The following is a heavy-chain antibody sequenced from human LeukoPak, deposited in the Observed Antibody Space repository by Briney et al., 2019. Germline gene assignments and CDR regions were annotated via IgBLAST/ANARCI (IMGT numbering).Heavy chain of an antibody. J-gene: IGHJ4*02. CDR3: AKAMSTDHYDSRGFYRVDFDS. CDR1: GFTFSSHA. Sequence: PGGSLRLSCAASGFTFSSHAMSWVRQAPGKGLEWVSAISGSGGSTFYADSVKGRFIISRDNSKSTLYLQLSSLRAEDTAVYYCAKAMSTDHYDSRGFYRVDFDSWGQGTLVTVSS. V-gene: IGHV3-23*01. D-gene: IGHD3-22*01. CDR2: ISGSGGST.